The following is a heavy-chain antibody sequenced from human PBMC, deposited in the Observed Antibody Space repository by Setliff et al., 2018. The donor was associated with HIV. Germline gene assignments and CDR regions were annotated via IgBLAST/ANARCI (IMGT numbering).Heavy chain of an antibody. CDR3: ARDFSTYYSIDS. V-gene: IGHV3-23*01. J-gene: IGHJ4*02. D-gene: IGHD3-22*01. CDR2: ITNSARST. CDR1: GFTFSSYA. Sequence: PGGSLRLSCVASGFTFSSYAMSWVRHAPGKGLEWVLTITNSARSTHSADSVKGRFTISRDDSRKTLYLQMNSLRVEDTAVYYCARDFSTYYSIDSWGQGALVTVSS.